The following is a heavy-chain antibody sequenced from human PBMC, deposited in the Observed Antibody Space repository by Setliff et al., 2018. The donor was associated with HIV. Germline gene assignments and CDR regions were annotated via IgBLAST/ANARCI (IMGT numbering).Heavy chain of an antibody. D-gene: IGHD2-15*01. J-gene: IGHJ4*02. CDR3: ARVISYCSGGSCPNYYFDY. Sequence: SVQVSCKASGGAFSSYAISWVRQAPGQGLEWMGGIIPIFGTANYTQKFQGRVTITTDESTSTAYMELSSLRSEDTAVYYCARVISYCSGGSCPNYYFDYWGQGTLVTVSS. V-gene: IGHV1-69*05. CDR1: GGAFSSYA. CDR2: IIPIFGTA.